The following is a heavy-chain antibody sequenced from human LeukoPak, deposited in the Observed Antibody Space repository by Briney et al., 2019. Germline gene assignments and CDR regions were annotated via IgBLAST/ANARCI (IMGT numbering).Heavy chain of an antibody. J-gene: IGHJ3*02. CDR2: ISYDGSNK. CDR1: GFTFSNFD. Sequence: PGRSLRLSCAASGFTFSNFDMNWVRQAPGKGLEWVAIISYDGSNKYYVDSVKGRFTISRDNSKNTLYLQMNSLRPEDTAVYYCAKVGRDYDSSGYYDQGAFDIWGQGTMVTVSS. D-gene: IGHD3-22*01. V-gene: IGHV3-30*04. CDR3: AKVGRDYDSSGYYDQGAFDI.